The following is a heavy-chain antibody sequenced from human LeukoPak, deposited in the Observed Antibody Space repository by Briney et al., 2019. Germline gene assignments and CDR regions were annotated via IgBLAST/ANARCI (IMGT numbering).Heavy chain of an antibody. CDR2: IYYRGST. Sequence: SETLSLTCTVSGGSISSSSYYWGWTRQPPGKGLEWIGSIYYRGSTYYNPSLMSRITISVDRSQNQFSLRMRDVTAADTAVYFCATAEWEYFYFDSWGQGALVAVSS. CDR1: GGSISSSSYY. V-gene: IGHV4-39*07. CDR3: ATAEWEYFYFDS. J-gene: IGHJ4*02. D-gene: IGHD1-26*01.